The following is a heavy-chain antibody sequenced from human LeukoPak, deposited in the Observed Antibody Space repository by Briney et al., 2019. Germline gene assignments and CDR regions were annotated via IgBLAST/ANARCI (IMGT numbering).Heavy chain of an antibody. Sequence: PGGSLRLSCAASGFTFSNAWMSWVRQAPGKGLQWVANIKHDGSEKYYVDSVKGRFTISRDDAKNSLHLQMNSLRAEDTAVYYCARGTGSFDYWGQGTLVTVSS. J-gene: IGHJ4*02. CDR3: ARGTGSFDY. D-gene: IGHD3-10*01. V-gene: IGHV3-7*01. CDR2: IKHDGSEK. CDR1: GFTFSNAW.